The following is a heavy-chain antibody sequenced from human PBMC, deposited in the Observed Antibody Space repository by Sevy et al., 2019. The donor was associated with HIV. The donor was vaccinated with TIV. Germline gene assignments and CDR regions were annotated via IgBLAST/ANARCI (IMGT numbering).Heavy chain of an antibody. Sequence: GGSLRPSCAASGFTFSSYGMHWVRQAPGKGLEWVAVISYDGSNKYYADSVKGRFTISRDNSKNTLYLQMNSLRAEDTAVYYCAKDIRYYYGSGTHYYYYGMDVWGQGTTVTVSS. D-gene: IGHD3-10*01. CDR1: GFTFSSYG. CDR2: ISYDGSNK. J-gene: IGHJ6*02. CDR3: AKDIRYYYGSGTHYYYYGMDV. V-gene: IGHV3-30*18.